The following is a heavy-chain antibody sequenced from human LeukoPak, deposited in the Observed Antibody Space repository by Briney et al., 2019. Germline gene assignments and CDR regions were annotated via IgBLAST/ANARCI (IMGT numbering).Heavy chain of an antibody. Sequence: SETLSLTRTVSGGSISSYYWSWIRQPAGKGLEWIGRIYTSGSTNYNPSLKSRVTMSVDTSKNQFSLKLSSVTAADTAVYYCAREGDSGSYFDYWGQGTLVTVSS. CDR1: GGSISSYY. V-gene: IGHV4-4*07. D-gene: IGHD1-26*01. J-gene: IGHJ4*02. CDR3: AREGDSGSYFDY. CDR2: IYTSGST.